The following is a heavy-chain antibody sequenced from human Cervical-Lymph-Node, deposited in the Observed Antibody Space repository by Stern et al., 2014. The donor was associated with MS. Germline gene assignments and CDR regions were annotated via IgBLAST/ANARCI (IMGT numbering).Heavy chain of an antibody. CDR1: GGSISNGDSY. D-gene: IGHD3-10*01. CDR2: IYHSRLS. Sequence: QLQLQESGPGLVKPSQSLYLTCNVSGGSISNGDSYCSWIRQPPGKGLEWIGNIYHSRLSYYIPSLKGRLTISIDASTNQFSLKVRSVTAADTAVYYCARSLTMVQGSHNWFDPWGQGTLVTVSS. V-gene: IGHV4-30-4*01. J-gene: IGHJ5*02. CDR3: ARSLTMVQGSHNWFDP.